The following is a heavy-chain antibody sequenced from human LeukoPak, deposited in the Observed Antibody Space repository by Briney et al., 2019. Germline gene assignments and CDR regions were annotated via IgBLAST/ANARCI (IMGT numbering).Heavy chain of an antibody. CDR1: GFTFNNYA. V-gene: IGHV3-23*01. Sequence: GGSLRLSCAASGFTFNNYAMSWVRQAPGKGLEWVSAISGSGGTYYADSVKGRFIISRDNSKNTLYLQMNSLRAEDTAIYYCAKPPPVGNFEYWGQEPLVPVSS. J-gene: IGHJ4*02. CDR3: AKPPPVGNFEY. D-gene: IGHD4-23*01. CDR2: ISGSGGT.